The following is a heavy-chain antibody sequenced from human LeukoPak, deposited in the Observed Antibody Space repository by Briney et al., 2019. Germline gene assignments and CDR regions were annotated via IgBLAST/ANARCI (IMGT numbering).Heavy chain of an antibody. Sequence: SVKVSCKASGGTFSSYAISWVRQAPGQGLEWMGGIIPIFGTANYAQKFQGRVTITTDESTSTAYMELSSLRSEDTAVYYCARGPADYGIYFDYWGQGTLVTVSS. CDR3: ARGPADYGIYFDY. J-gene: IGHJ4*02. V-gene: IGHV1-69*05. CDR1: GGTFSSYA. CDR2: IIPIFGTA. D-gene: IGHD4-17*01.